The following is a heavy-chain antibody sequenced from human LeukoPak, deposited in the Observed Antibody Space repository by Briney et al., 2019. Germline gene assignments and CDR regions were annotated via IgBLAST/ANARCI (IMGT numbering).Heavy chain of an antibody. CDR2: FDPEDVET. V-gene: IGHV1-24*01. Sequence: ASVKVSCKVSGNTFTDLSMNWVRQAPGKGLEWMGGFDPEDVETIYAQKFQGRVTVTEDTSTATAYMDLSSLRPDDTAVYYCATDFYRGRQFDYWGQGTLVTVSS. D-gene: IGHD2/OR15-2a*01. J-gene: IGHJ4*02. CDR1: GNTFTDLS. CDR3: ATDFYRGRQFDY.